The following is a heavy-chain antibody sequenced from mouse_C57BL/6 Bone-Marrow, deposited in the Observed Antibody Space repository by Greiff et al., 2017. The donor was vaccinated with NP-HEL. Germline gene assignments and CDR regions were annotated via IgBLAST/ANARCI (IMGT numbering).Heavy chain of an antibody. CDR1: GYTFTDYY. D-gene: IGHD1-1*01. Sequence: VQLQQSGPELVKPGASVKISCKASGYTFTDYYINWVKQRPGQGLEWIGWIFPGSGSTYYNEKFKGKATLTVDKSSSTAYMLLSSLTSEDSAVYFCARGKNYYGSSYADYFDYWGQGTTLTVSS. CDR3: ARGKNYYGSSYADYFDY. V-gene: IGHV1-75*01. CDR2: IFPGSGST. J-gene: IGHJ2*01.